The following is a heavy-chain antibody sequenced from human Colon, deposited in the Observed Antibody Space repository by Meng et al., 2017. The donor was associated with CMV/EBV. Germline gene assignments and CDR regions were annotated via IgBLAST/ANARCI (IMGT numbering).Heavy chain of an antibody. V-gene: IGHV1-2*02. Sequence: ASVKVSCKASGYTFSLYHMHWVRQAPGQGLEWMGWINPNGGGTNYAQKFLGRVTMTRDTASSTVYMELSSLRSEDTAVYYCARTDAESSGWYGGLDYWGQGTLVTVSS. CDR1: GYTFSLYH. J-gene: IGHJ4*02. D-gene: IGHD6-19*01. CDR3: ARTDAESSGWYGGLDY. CDR2: INPNGGGT.